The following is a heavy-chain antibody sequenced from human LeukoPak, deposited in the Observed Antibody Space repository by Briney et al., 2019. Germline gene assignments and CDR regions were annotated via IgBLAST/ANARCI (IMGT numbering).Heavy chain of an antibody. CDR3: ARGAVALAFDI. Sequence: PGGSLRLSCAASGFTFSSYDMHWVRQATGKGLEWVSAIGTAGDTYYPGSVKGRFTISRENAKNSLHLQMNSLRAGDTAVYYCARGAVALAFDIWGQGTMVTVSS. V-gene: IGHV3-13*04. D-gene: IGHD6-19*01. CDR2: IGTAGDT. CDR1: GFTFSSYD. J-gene: IGHJ3*02.